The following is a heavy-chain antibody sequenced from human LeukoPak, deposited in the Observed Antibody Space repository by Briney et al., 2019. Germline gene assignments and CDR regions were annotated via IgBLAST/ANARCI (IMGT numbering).Heavy chain of an antibody. J-gene: IGHJ5*02. Sequence: GASVKVSCKATGFTFTNYDINWVRQAPGQGLEWMGMIYPRDGSTSYAQKFQGRVTVTRDTSTSTVHMELSSLRSEDTAVYYCARGLRITIFGVVIIPSWFDPWGQGTLVTVSS. D-gene: IGHD3-3*01. CDR3: ARGLRITIFGVVIIPSWFDP. CDR2: IYPRDGST. CDR1: GFTFTNYD. V-gene: IGHV1-46*01.